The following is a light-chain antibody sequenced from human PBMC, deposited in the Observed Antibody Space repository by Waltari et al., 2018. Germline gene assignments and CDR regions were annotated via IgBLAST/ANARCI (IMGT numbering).Light chain of an antibody. V-gene: IGLV2-14*03. CDR2: DVS. J-gene: IGLJ3*02. CDR1: SNDVGGFNY. Sequence: QSALTQPASVSGSPGQSITISCTGTSNDVGGFNYVSWYQQHPGKAPKLMIYDVSNPPSGVSNRFSCSKSGNTASLTSSGLQAEDEADYYCSSYAGSNTLEVFGGGTKLTVL. CDR3: SSYAGSNTLEV.